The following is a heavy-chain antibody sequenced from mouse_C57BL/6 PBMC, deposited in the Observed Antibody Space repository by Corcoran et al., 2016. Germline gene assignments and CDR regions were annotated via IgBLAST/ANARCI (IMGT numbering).Heavy chain of an antibody. V-gene: IGHV1-26*01. J-gene: IGHJ3*01. Sequence: EVQLQQSGPELVKPGASVKISCKASGYTFTDYYMNWVKQSHGKSLEWIGDIDPNNGGTSYNQKFKGKATLTVDKSSSTAYMELRSLTSEDSAVYYCARRGTTVVDGFAYWGQGTLVTVSA. CDR2: IDPNNGGT. CDR3: ARRGTTVVDGFAY. CDR1: GYTFTDYY. D-gene: IGHD1-1*01.